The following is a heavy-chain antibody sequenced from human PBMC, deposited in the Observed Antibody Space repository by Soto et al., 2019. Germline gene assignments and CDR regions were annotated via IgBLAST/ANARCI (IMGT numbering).Heavy chain of an antibody. CDR2: IWYDGSNK. Sequence: GESLKISCAASGFTFSSYGMHWVRQAPGKGLEWVAVIWYDGSNKYYADSVKGRFTISRDNSKNTLYLQMNSLRAEDTAVYYCARFVVAATPGYFDYWGQGTLVTVSS. J-gene: IGHJ4*02. CDR1: GFTFSSYG. D-gene: IGHD2-15*01. CDR3: ARFVVAATPGYFDY. V-gene: IGHV3-33*01.